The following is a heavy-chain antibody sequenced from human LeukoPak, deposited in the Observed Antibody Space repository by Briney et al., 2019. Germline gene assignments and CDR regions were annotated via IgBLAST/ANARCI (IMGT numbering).Heavy chain of an antibody. V-gene: IGHV1-3*01. CDR3: ARSGFGELTRGYYYYGMDV. CDR1: GYTFTSYA. D-gene: IGHD3-10*01. J-gene: IGHJ6*04. CDR2: INAGNGNT. Sequence: GASVKVSCKASGYTFTSYAMHWVRQAPGQRLEWMGWINAGNGNTKYSQKFQGRVTITRDTSASTAYMELSSLRSEDTAVYYCARSGFGELTRGYYYYGMDVWGKGTTVTVSS.